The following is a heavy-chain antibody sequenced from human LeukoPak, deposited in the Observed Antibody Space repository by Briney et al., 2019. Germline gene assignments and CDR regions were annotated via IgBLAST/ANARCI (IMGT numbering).Heavy chain of an antibody. CDR2: IYHSGST. D-gene: IGHD6-13*01. CDR1: GGSISSGGYY. J-gene: IGHJ2*01. Sequence: SETLSLTCTVSGGSISSGGYYWSWTRQPPGKGLEWIGYIYHSGSTYYNPSLKSRVTISVDRSKNQFSLKLSSVTAADTAVYYCARGPGRIAAAADRYFDLWGRGTLVIVSS. CDR3: ARGPGRIAAAADRYFDL. V-gene: IGHV4-30-2*01.